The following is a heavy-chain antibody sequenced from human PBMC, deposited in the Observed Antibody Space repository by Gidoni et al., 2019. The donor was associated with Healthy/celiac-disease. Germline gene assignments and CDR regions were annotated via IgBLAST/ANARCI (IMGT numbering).Heavy chain of an antibody. D-gene: IGHD3-9*01. V-gene: IGHV4-34*01. Sequence: QVQLQQWGAGLLKPSETRSITCAGYGGSVSGYYWSWIRQPPGKGLEWIGEINHSGSTNYNPSLKSRVTVSVDTSTNQFSLKLSSVTAADTAVYYCARGSVLRYFDWLPYDAFDIWGQGTMVTVSS. J-gene: IGHJ3*02. CDR1: GGSVSGYY. CDR2: INHSGST. CDR3: ARGSVLRYFDWLPYDAFDI.